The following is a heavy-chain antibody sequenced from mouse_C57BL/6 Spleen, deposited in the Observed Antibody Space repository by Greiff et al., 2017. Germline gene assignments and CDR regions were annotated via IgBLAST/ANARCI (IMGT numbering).Heavy chain of an antibody. D-gene: IGHD1-1*01. CDR1: GYTFTSYW. V-gene: IGHV1-69*01. Sequence: QVQLQQPGAELVMPGASVKLSCKASGYTFTSYWMHWVKQRPGQGLEWIGEIDPSDSYTNYNQKFKGKSTLTVDKSSSTAYMQLSSLTSEDSAVYYCARDYGSSLYWYFDVWGTGTTVTVSS. CDR2: IDPSDSYT. CDR3: ARDYGSSLYWYFDV. J-gene: IGHJ1*03.